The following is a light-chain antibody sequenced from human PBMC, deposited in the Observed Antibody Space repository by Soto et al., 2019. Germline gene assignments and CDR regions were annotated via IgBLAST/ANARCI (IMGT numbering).Light chain of an antibody. J-gene: IGLJ2*01. CDR1: RTNIGAGYD. V-gene: IGLV1-40*01. CDR3: QSYDSSLRVSGGIGGGTI. Sequence: QSVLTQPPSVSGAPGQRVTISCTGSRTNIGAGYDVHWYQQLPGTAPKLLIYGSTDRPSGVPDRFSASKSGTSASLAITGLQAEDEADYYCQSYDSSLRVSGGIGGGTIFGGGTKLTVL. CDR2: GST.